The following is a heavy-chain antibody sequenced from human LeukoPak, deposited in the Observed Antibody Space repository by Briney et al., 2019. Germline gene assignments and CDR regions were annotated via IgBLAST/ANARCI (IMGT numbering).Heavy chain of an antibody. CDR1: GGTFSSYA. D-gene: IGHD5-18*01. Sequence: ASVKVSCKASGGTFSSYAISWVRQAPGQGLEWMGGIIPIFGTANYAQKFQGRVTITADESTSTAYMELSSLRSGDTAVYYCARDPGRRGYSYLNAFDIWGQGTMVTVSS. CDR3: ARDPGRRGYSYLNAFDI. J-gene: IGHJ3*02. CDR2: IIPIFGTA. V-gene: IGHV1-69*13.